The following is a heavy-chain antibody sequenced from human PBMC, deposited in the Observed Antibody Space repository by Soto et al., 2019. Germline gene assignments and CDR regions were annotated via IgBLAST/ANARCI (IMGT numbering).Heavy chain of an antibody. J-gene: IGHJ6*02. V-gene: IGHV1-18*01. CDR3: ARDCSGGSCYSGWAYYDYYGMDV. CDR1: GYTFTSYG. Sequence: QVQLVQSGAEVKKPGASVKVSCKASGYTFTSYGISWVRQAPGQGLEWMGWISAYNGNTNYAQKLQGRVTMTTDTAKSTXXMXLMXLRSDDTAVYYCARDCSGGSCYSGWAYYDYYGMDVWGQGTTVTVSS. CDR2: ISAYNGNT. D-gene: IGHD2-15*01.